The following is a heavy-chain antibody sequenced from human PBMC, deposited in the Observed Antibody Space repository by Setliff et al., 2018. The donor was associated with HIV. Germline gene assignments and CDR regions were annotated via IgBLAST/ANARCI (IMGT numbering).Heavy chain of an antibody. D-gene: IGHD6-6*01. CDR3: ARDPAPSSSASYFQH. CDR1: GYNFITYY. V-gene: IGHV1-46*01. J-gene: IGHJ1*01. CDR2: INPRSGST. Sequence: ASVKVSCKTSGYNFITYYIHWVRQAPGQGLEWMGLINPRSGSTNYAQKFQDRVTMTSDTSTSTVYMELSSLRSEDTAVYYCARDPAPSSSASYFQHWGQGTPVTVSS.